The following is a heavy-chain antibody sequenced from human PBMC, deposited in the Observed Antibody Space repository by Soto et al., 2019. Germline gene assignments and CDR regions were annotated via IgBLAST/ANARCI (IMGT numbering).Heavy chain of an antibody. Sequence: KSXETLSLTSIVSGGSVSRSNWWSWVRQPPVKGLEWIGEIYHSGSTTYNPSLKSRATISVDKSENQFSLRLKSVTAADTAVYYCASVGSDYDNSGYYLPWGQGALVTVSS. V-gene: IGHV4-4*02. CDR3: ASVGSDYDNSGYYLP. CDR2: IYHSGST. D-gene: IGHD3-22*01. J-gene: IGHJ5*02. CDR1: GGSVSRSNW.